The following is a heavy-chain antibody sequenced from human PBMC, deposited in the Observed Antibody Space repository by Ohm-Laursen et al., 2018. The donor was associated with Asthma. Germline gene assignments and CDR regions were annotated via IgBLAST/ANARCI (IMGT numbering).Heavy chain of an antibody. D-gene: IGHD4-23*01. CDR2: ISGSGGST. J-gene: IGHJ4*02. CDR3: AKGATVVTLNSGVDY. Sequence: SLRLSCSASGFTFSSYAMSWVRQAPGKGLEWVSAISGSGGSTYYADSVKGRFTISRDNSKNTLYLQMNSLRAEDTAVYYCAKGATVVTLNSGVDYWGQGTLVTVSS. CDR1: GFTFSSYA. V-gene: IGHV3-23*01.